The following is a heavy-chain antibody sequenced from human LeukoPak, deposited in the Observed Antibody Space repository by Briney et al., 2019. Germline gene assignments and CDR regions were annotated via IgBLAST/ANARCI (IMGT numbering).Heavy chain of an antibody. D-gene: IGHD2-2*01. CDR3: AKSPRYCSSTSCALYYFDY. Sequence: GGSLRLSCAASGFTFSTYAMSWVRQAPGKGLEWVLSISGSGGSTFYANSVKGRFTISRDNSKNTLYLQMNSLRAEDTAVYYCAKSPRYCSSTSCALYYFDYWGQGTLVTVSS. CDR2: ISGSGGST. CDR1: GFTFSTYA. V-gene: IGHV3-23*01. J-gene: IGHJ4*02.